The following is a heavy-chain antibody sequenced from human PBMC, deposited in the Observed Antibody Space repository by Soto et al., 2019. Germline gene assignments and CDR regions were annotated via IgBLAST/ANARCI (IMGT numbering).Heavy chain of an antibody. CDR1: GYTFTSYG. V-gene: IGHV1-18*01. CDR3: ATDQSGGSHYDILTGYYNSMAFDY. CDR2: ISAYNGNT. D-gene: IGHD3-9*01. Sequence: GASVKVSCKASGYTFTSYGISWVRQAPGQGLEWMGRISAYNGNTNYAQKLQGRVTMTADTSTDTAYMELSSLRSEDTAVYYCATDQSGGSHYDILTGYYNSMAFDYWGQGTLVTVSS. J-gene: IGHJ4*02.